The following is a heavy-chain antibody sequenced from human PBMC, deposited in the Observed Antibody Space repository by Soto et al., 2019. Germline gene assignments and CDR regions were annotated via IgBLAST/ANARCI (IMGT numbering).Heavy chain of an antibody. D-gene: IGHD6-19*01. CDR2: IDSSGEK. J-gene: IGHJ5*02. Sequence: QVTLKESGPVLVKPTETLTLSCTVSGLSITDSEMGVSWIRQPPGQPLEWLAHIDSSGEKSYRTFLKSRLAIAKETSKSHIVLTMTNLDPAETATYYCARRHLAVAVNPWFGPWGQGIPVAVS. CDR3: ARRHLAVAVNPWFGP. CDR1: GLSITDSEMG. V-gene: IGHV2-26*01.